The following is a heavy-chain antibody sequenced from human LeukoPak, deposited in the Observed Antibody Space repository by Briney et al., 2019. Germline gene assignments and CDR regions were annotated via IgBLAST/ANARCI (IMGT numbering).Heavy chain of an antibody. V-gene: IGHV3-21*01. Sequence: GGSLRLSCAASGFTFSSYSMNWVRQAPGKGLEWVSSISSSSSYIYYADSEKGRFTISRDNAKNSLYLQMNSLRAGDTAVYYCARDMTTVTTIDYWSQGTLVTVSS. CDR3: ARDMTTVTTIDY. CDR2: ISSSSSYI. CDR1: GFTFSSYS. D-gene: IGHD4-17*01. J-gene: IGHJ4*02.